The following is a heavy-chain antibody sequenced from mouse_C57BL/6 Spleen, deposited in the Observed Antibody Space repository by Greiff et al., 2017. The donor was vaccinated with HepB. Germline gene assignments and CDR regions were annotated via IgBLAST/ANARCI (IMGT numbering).Heavy chain of an antibody. CDR3: ARDDDWYFDV. V-gene: IGHV5-16*01. Sequence: DVQLVESEGGLVQPGSSMKLSCTASGFTFSDYYMAWVRQVPEKGLEWVANINYDGSSTYYLDSLKSRFIISRDNAKNILYLQMSSLKSEDTATYYCARDDDWYFDVWGTGTTVTVSS. CDR1: GFTFSDYY. J-gene: IGHJ1*03. CDR2: INYDGSST.